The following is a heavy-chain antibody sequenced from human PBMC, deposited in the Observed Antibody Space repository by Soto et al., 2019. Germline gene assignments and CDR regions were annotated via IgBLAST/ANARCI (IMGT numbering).Heavy chain of an antibody. J-gene: IGHJ4*02. CDR1: VGSIGRGTYS. D-gene: IGHD5-12*01. CDR2: IYHSGST. Sequence: PSENLSLTCAVSVGSIGRGTYSWSWIRQPPGKGLEWIGYIYHSGSTYYNPSLKSRVTISVDRSKNQFSLKLSSVTAADTAVYYCAAGGGLPRYYWGKGTLVTVSS. CDR3: AAGGGLPRYY. V-gene: IGHV4-30-2*01.